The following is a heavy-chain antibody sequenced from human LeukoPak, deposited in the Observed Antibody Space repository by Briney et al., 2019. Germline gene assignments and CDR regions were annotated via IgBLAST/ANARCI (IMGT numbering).Heavy chain of an antibody. CDR2: ISYDGSNK. CDR3: AKDSLATIEWLDP. Sequence: GGSLRLSCAASGFTFSSYGMHWVRQAPGKGLEWVAVISYDGSNKYYADSVKGRFTISRDNSKNTLYLQMNSLRAEDTAVYYCAKDSLATIEWLDPWGQGTLVTVSS. D-gene: IGHD5-24*01. V-gene: IGHV3-30*18. J-gene: IGHJ5*02. CDR1: GFTFSSYG.